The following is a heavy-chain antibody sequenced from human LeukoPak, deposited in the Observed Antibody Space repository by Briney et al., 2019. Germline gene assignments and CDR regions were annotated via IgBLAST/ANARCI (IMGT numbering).Heavy chain of an antibody. CDR1: GGTPSSYT. CDR2: IIPILGIA. Sequence: GASVKVSCKASGGTPSSYTISWVRQAPGQGLEWMGRIIPILGIANYAQKFQGRVTITADKSTSTAYMELRSLRSEDTAVCYCARDRGVVPAASPNLRAFDIWGQGTMVTVSS. V-gene: IGHV1-69*04. D-gene: IGHD2-2*01. CDR3: ARDRGVVPAASPNLRAFDI. J-gene: IGHJ3*02.